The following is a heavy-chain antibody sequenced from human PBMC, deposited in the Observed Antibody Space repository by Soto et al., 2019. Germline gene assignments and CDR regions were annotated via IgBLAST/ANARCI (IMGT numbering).Heavy chain of an antibody. CDR1: GGTFSSCA. D-gene: IGHD3-10*01. J-gene: IGHJ6*02. CDR3: ARGGSSPNRYYYYGMDV. V-gene: IGHV1-69*13. Sequence: SVKVSCKASGGTFSSCAISWVRQAPGQELEWMGGIIPIFGTANYAQKFQGRVTITADESTSTAYMELSSLRSEDTAVYYCARGGSSPNRYYYYGMDVWGQGTTVTVSS. CDR2: IIPIFGTA.